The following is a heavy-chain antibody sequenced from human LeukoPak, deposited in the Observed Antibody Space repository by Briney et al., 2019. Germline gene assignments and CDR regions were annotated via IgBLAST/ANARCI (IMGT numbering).Heavy chain of an antibody. CDR1: GGSFSGYY. CDR2: INHSGST. J-gene: IGHJ4*02. CDR3: ARLLGEEQVDTAMVTLGDSIDISNYFDY. D-gene: IGHD5-18*01. Sequence: SETLSLTCAVYGGSFSGYYWRWIRQPPGKGLEWIGEINHSGSTNYNPSLKSRVTISVDTSKNQFSLKLSSVTAADTAVYYCARLLGEEQVDTAMVTLGDSIDISNYFDYWGQGTLVTVSS. V-gene: IGHV4-34*01.